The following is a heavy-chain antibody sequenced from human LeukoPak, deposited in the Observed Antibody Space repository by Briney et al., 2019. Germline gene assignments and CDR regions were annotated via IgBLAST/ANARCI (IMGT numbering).Heavy chain of an antibody. CDR2: TYYRSKWYN. V-gene: IGHV6-1*01. Sequence: RSQALSLTCAISGDSVSSNSVTWNWIRQSPSRGLEWLGRTYYRSKWYNDYAVSVRSRITIDPDTSKNQFSLQLNSVTPEDTAVYYCAKDCGTGPFACSHWGQGTLVTVSS. CDR1: GDSVSSNSVT. CDR3: AKDCGTGPFACSH. J-gene: IGHJ4*02. D-gene: IGHD2-15*01.